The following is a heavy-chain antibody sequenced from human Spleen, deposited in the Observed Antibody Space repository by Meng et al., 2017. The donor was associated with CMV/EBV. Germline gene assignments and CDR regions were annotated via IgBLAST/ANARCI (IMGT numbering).Heavy chain of an antibody. CDR1: FSSVH. J-gene: IGHJ5*02. Sequence: FSSVHNSWVRQAPGQRLAWVGGIIPMFDEPKYAPKLQGRVTITTDDSTGTAYMEVNSPTSHDTAIYYCARNSDACSGGACSSWWLDPWGRGTLVTVSS. CDR2: IIPMFDEP. V-gene: IGHV1-69*05. CDR3: ARNSDACSGGACSSWWLDP. D-gene: IGHD2-15*01.